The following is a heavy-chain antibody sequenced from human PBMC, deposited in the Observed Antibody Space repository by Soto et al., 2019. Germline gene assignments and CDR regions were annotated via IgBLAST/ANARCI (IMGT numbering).Heavy chain of an antibody. D-gene: IGHD3-22*01. Sequence: PWETLSLTCTFSVVSISSGGYYCSWIRQHPWKGLEWIGYMYYIGTTQYNPSLRSRVSMSVDTSQNQFSLKLSSATTADTAVYYCAGHGGGHGYYLYLDYWDQVTRGTVCS. J-gene: IGHJ4*02. CDR2: MYYIGTT. CDR3: AGHGGGHGYYLYLDY. CDR1: VVSISSGGYY. V-gene: IGHV4-31*03.